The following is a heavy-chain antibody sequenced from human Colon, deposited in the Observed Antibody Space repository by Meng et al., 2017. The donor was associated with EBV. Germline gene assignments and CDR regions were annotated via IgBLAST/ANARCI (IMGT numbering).Heavy chain of an antibody. V-gene: IGHV4-31*03. CDR1: GGSVSSGGYY. J-gene: IGHJ4*02. D-gene: IGHD6-19*01. CDR3: ARVSSGWDYFDY. CDR2: IYYSGST. Sequence: QGAPQAAGPGLGKPSQTLSLTCTVSGGSVSSGGYYWTWIRQHPGKGLEWFGHIYYSGSTFYNPSLKRRVIISIDTSKNQFSLNLRSVTAADTAVYYCARVSSGWDYFDYWGQGTLVTVSS.